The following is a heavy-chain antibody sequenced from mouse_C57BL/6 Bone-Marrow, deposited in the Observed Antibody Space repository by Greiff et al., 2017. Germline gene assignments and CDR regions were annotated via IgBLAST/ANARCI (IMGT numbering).Heavy chain of an antibody. J-gene: IGHJ4*01. CDR1: GYTFTSYW. CDR2: IDPSDSYT. D-gene: IGHD1-1*01. Sequence: QVQLQQPGAELVMPAASVTLSCKASGYTFTSYWMHWVKQRPGQGLEWIGEIDPSDSYTNYNQKFKGQSTLTVDKSASSAYMQLSSLTYEDSAVYDSARRHYYGSRGYAMDDWGKGTSVTVSS. V-gene: IGHV1-69*01. CDR3: ARRHYYGSRGYAMDD.